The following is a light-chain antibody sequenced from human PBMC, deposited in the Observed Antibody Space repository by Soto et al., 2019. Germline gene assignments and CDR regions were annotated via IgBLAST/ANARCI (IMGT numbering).Light chain of an antibody. CDR3: QQLNSYPQIT. Sequence: DIQLTQSPSFLSASVGDRVTITCRASQGISSYLAWYQQKPGKAPKLLIYAASTLQSGVPSRFSGSGSGTEFTLTISSLQPEDFATSYCQQLNSYPQITFGQGTRLEIK. V-gene: IGKV1-9*01. CDR1: QGISSY. CDR2: AAS. J-gene: IGKJ5*01.